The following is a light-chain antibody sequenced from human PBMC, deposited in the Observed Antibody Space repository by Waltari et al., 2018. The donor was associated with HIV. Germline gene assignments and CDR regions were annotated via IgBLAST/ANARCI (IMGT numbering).Light chain of an antibody. CDR3: QQYDDWPPFT. J-gene: IGKJ4*01. CDR2: GAS. V-gene: IGKV3-15*01. Sequence: EIVMTQSPATLSVFTGESATLSCRASQSVSSNLSCYHERPAQPPRPLIYGASTRVPGIPARFSGSGSGTDFTLTISSLQSEDFAVYYCQQYDDWPPFTFGGGTKVEIK. CDR1: QSVSSN.